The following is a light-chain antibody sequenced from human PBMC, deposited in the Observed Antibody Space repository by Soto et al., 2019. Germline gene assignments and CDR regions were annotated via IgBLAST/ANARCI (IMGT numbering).Light chain of an antibody. Sequence: QPVLTQSPSASASLGASVKLICTLSSGHSNYAIAWHQQQSEKGPRYLMKLNSDGSHSKGDGIPDRFSGSSSEAERYLTISSLQSEDEADYYCQTWGSGIAVFGVGTKLTVL. CDR1: SGHSNYA. J-gene: IGLJ2*01. V-gene: IGLV4-69*01. CDR3: QTWGSGIAV. CDR2: LNSDGSH.